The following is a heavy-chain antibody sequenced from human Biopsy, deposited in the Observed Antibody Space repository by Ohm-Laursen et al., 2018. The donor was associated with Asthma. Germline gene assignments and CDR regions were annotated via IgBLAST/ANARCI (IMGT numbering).Heavy chain of an antibody. Sequence: GSLRLSCAASGFTFGDYWMSWVRQVPGKGLEWVANIKHDGTEKNHVDSLKGRFTISRDNAKNSLYLQMNSLRAEDTAVYYCARTFHFWSPYHAEHYQHWGQGTLVTVPS. J-gene: IGHJ1*01. V-gene: IGHV3-7*01. CDR2: IKHDGTEK. CDR1: GFTFGDYW. CDR3: ARTFHFWSPYHAEHYQH. D-gene: IGHD3-3*02.